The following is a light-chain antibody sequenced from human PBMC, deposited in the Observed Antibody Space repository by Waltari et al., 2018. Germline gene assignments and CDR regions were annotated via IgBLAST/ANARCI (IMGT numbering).Light chain of an antibody. CDR1: QSILYSSYNQNY. CDR2: WAS. J-gene: IGKJ4*01. V-gene: IGKV4-1*01. CDR3: QQYNRWPPLT. Sequence: DIVMTQSPDSLAVSLGERATITCKSSQSILYSSYNQNYLAWYQQKPGLPPKLLIYWASARESGVPDRFSGSGSGTDFTLTISSLQAEDCAVYYCQQYNRWPPLTFGGGTKVEIK.